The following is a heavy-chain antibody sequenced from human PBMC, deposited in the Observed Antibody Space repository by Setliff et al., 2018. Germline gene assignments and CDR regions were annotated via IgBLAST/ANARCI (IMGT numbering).Heavy chain of an antibody. V-gene: IGHV3-11*03. CDR2: ISSSSSYT. CDR1: GFTFSDYY. Sequence: GGSLRLSCAASGFTFSDYYMSWIRQAPGKGLEWVSYISSSSSYTNYADSVKGRFTISRDNAKNSLYLQMNSLRAKDTAVYYCARLWFGELLPDVWGKGTTVTVSS. J-gene: IGHJ6*04. CDR3: ARLWFGELLPDV. D-gene: IGHD3-10*01.